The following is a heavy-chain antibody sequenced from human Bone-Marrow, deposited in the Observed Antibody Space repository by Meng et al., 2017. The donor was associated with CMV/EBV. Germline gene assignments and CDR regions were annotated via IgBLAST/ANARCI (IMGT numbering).Heavy chain of an antibody. CDR1: GFTFSSYA. CDR2: ISGSGGST. CDR3: AKDRLYSSASDY. D-gene: IGHD6-6*01. V-gene: IGHV3-23*01. J-gene: IGHJ4*02. Sequence: GSLRLSCAASGFTFSSYAMSWVRQAPGKGLEWVSAISGSGGSTYYADSVKGRFTISRDNSKNTLYLQMNSLRAEDTAVYYCAKDRLYSSASDYWGQGTLVTVSS.